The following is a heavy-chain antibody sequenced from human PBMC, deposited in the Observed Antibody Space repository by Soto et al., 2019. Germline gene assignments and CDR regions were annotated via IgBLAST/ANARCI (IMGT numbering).Heavy chain of an antibody. D-gene: IGHD2-2*01. Sequence: GGSLRLSCAASGFTFSSYAMSWVRQAPGKGLEWVSAISGSGGSTYYADSVKGRFTISRDNSKNTLYLQMNSLRAEDTAVYYCARQDCSSTNCYGRQEYYGLDVWGQGTTVTVSS. CDR1: GFTFSSYA. J-gene: IGHJ6*02. V-gene: IGHV3-23*01. CDR3: ARQDCSSTNCYGRQEYYGLDV. CDR2: ISGSGGST.